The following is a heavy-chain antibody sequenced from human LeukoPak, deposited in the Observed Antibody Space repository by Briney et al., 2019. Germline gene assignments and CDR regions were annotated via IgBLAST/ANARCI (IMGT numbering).Heavy chain of an antibody. D-gene: IGHD2-8*01. CDR3: ARAVLATKSEHWFDS. Sequence: SETLSLTCTVSGGSISSYYWSWLRQPPGKGLEWIGYIYYTGSTNYNSSLKSRVTISVDTSKNQFSLNLSSVTAADTAMYYCARAVLATKSEHWFDSWGQGTLVTVSS. CDR1: GGSISSYY. J-gene: IGHJ5*01. CDR2: IYYTGST. V-gene: IGHV4-59*01.